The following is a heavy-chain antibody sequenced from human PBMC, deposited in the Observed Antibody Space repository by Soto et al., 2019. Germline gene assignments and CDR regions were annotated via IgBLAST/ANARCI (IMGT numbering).Heavy chain of an antibody. J-gene: IGHJ5*02. D-gene: IGHD5-18*01. CDR1: GGSISSSSYY. CDR2: IYYSGST. Sequence: LSLTCTVSGGSISSSSYYWGWIRQPPGKGLEWIGSIYYSGSTYYNPSLKSRVTISVDTSKNQFSLKLSSVTAADTAVYYCARSGYSYGSYNWFDPWGQGTLVTVYS. V-gene: IGHV4-39*01. CDR3: ARSGYSYGSYNWFDP.